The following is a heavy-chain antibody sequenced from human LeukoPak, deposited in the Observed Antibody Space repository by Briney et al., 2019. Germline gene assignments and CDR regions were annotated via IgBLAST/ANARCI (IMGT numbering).Heavy chain of an antibody. CDR2: IIPIFGTA. V-gene: IGHV1-69*13. CDR3: ARGGVLWFGDPYYYYMDV. CDR1: GGTFSSYA. Sequence: SVKVSCKASGGTFSSYAISWVRQAPGQALEWMGGIIPIFGTANYAQKFQGRVTITADEFTSTDYMELSSLRSEDTAVYYCARGGVLWFGDPYYYYMDVWGKGTTVTISS. J-gene: IGHJ6*03. D-gene: IGHD3-10*01.